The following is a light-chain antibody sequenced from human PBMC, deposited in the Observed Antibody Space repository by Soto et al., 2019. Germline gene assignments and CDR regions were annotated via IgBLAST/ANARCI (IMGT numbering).Light chain of an antibody. CDR2: KAS. J-gene: IGKJ4*01. Sequence: DIQMTQSPSALSASVGDRVTITCRASQSISSWLAWYQQKPGKAPKLLIYKASSLDSVVPSRFSGSGSGTAFTLTISSLQPDDFATYYCKQDNSYPLTFGGGTDVEIK. CDR1: QSISSW. CDR3: KQDNSYPLT. V-gene: IGKV1-5*03.